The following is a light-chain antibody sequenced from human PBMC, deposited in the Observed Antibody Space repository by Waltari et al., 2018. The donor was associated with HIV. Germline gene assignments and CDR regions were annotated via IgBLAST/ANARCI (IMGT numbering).Light chain of an antibody. CDR3: QRYYTTPPIT. J-gene: IGKJ5*01. CDR2: WAS. V-gene: IGKV4-1*01. CDR1: QSALYSSNNKNY. Sequence: DIVMTQSPDSLAVSLGERATINCKSSQSALYSSNNKNYLAWYQQKPGQPPKLLIYWASTRESGVPDRFSGSGSGTDFTLTISSLQAEDVAVYYCQRYYTTPPITFGQGTRLEIK.